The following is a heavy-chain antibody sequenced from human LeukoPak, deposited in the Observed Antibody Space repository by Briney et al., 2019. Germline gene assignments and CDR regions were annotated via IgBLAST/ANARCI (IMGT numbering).Heavy chain of an antibody. CDR2: IYTSGRT. Sequence: PSETLSLTCTVSGGSINGGSYYWSWIRQPAGKGLEWIGRIYTSGRTNYNPSLKSRVTISVDTSKNQFSLKLSSVTAADTAVYYCARHFAVVVAATGWFDPWGQGTLVTVSS. CDR3: ARHFAVVVAATGWFDP. J-gene: IGHJ5*02. CDR1: GGSINGGSYY. D-gene: IGHD2-15*01. V-gene: IGHV4-61*02.